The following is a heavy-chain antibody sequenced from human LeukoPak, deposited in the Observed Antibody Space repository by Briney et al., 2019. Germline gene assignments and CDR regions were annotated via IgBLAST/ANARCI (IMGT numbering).Heavy chain of an antibody. V-gene: IGHV3-15*01. Sequence: GGSLRLSCAASGFTFSNGWMSWVRQAPGKGLEWVGRIKSKSERGTTDYAAPVKGSFTISRDGSTNTVYLHMHSLKNEDTAVYFCTSNLYCSTSSCYTLDNWGKGTLVAVPP. CDR1: GFTFSNGW. D-gene: IGHD2-2*02. J-gene: IGHJ4*02. CDR2: IKSKSERGTT. CDR3: TSNLYCSTSSCYTLDN.